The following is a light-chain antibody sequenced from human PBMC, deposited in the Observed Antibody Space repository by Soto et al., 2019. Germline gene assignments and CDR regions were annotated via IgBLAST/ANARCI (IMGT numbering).Light chain of an antibody. CDR2: KAS. CDR1: QAISNY. CDR3: QQYNSYPIT. J-gene: IGKJ5*01. Sequence: DIQMTQSPSFLSASVGDRVTITCRASQAISNYLNWYQQKPGKAPNLLIYKASRLESGVPSRFSGSGSGTDFTLTISSLQPEDFATYYCQQYNSYPITFGQGTRLEI. V-gene: IGKV1-16*01.